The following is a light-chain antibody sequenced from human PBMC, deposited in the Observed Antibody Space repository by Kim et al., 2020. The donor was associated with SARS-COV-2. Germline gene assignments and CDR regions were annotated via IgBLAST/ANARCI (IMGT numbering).Light chain of an antibody. Sequence: ESASISCRSSHSLLQPNGETYLDWYLQRPGQSPQLLIYSASNRASGVPDRCSGSGSGTHFTLTIRRVEPEDAGIYYCMEALETLYTFGPGTKLEI. J-gene: IGKJ2*01. CDR1: HSLLQPNGETY. CDR2: SAS. CDR3: MEALETLYT. V-gene: IGKV2-28*01.